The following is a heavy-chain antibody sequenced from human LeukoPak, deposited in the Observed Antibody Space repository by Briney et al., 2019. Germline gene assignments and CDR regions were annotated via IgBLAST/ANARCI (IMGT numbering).Heavy chain of an antibody. V-gene: IGHV4-39*01. CDR2: IYYSGST. CDR1: GGSISSSSYY. Sequence: SETPSLTCTVSGGSISSSSYYWGWIRQPPGRGLEWIGSIYYSGSTYYNPSLKSRVTISVDTSKNQFSLKLSSVTAADTAVYYCARHRFGELLHFDLWGRGTLVTVSS. CDR3: ARHRFGELLHFDL. J-gene: IGHJ2*01. D-gene: IGHD3-10*01.